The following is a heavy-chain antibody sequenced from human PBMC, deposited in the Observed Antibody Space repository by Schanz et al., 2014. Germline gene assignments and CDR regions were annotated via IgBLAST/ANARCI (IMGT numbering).Heavy chain of an antibody. D-gene: IGHD1-26*01. CDR3: ARNRGSGGQNWYFDL. CDR1: GFTFSTHA. Sequence: VQLVESGGGVVQPGRSLRLSCAASGFTFSTHAMHWVRQAPGKGLEWVALVSSDGNNDYYADSVKSRFTISRDNSKNTLFLQLNSLRADDTAVYYCARNRGSGGQNWYFDLWGRGTLXTVSS. CDR2: VSSDGNND. V-gene: IGHV3-30*03. J-gene: IGHJ2*01.